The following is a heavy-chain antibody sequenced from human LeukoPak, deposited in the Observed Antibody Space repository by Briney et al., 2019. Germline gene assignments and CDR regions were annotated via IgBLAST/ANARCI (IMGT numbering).Heavy chain of an antibody. J-gene: IGHJ4*02. V-gene: IGHV3-66*01. CDR2: LYTSGST. D-gene: IGHD6-19*01. CDR1: GFTASSKY. Sequence: GGSLRLSCAASGFTASSKYMTWFRRAPGKGLEWVSVLYTSGSTFYADSVKDRFTISRDNSKNTVYLQMDNLRVEDTAVYYCARETGLAVGEYWGQGTLVTVSS. CDR3: ARETGLAVGEY.